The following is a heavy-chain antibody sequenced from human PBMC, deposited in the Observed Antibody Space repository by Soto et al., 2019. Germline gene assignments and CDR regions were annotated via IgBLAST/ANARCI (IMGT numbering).Heavy chain of an antibody. CDR3: AKCFAVQRDFWSGYSNPTCPFDY. J-gene: IGHJ4*02. CDR2: ISGSGGST. V-gene: IGHV3-23*01. CDR1: GFTFSSYA. Sequence: GGSLRLSCAASGFTFSSYAMSWVRQAPGKGLEWVSAISGSGGSTYYADSVKGRFTISRDNSKNTLYLQMNSLRAEDTAVYYCAKCFAVQRDFWSGYSNPTCPFDYWRQGPLVTVSP. D-gene: IGHD3-3*01.